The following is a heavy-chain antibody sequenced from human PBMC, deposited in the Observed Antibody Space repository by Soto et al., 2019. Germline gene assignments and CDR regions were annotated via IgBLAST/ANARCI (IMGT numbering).Heavy chain of an antibody. J-gene: IGHJ4*02. Sequence: EVQVVESGGGLVQPGRSLRLSCATSGFTFENYVMHWVRQVPGKGPEWVSGISWKSENVAYADSLKGRFTISRDDAKKSLSLEMNSLRPEDTGTYYGARAGQRAEVLPAWFADRGQGTLVIVSS. CDR2: ISWKSENV. D-gene: IGHD3-10*01. CDR3: ARAGQRAEVLPAWFAD. V-gene: IGHV3-9*01. CDR1: GFTFENYV.